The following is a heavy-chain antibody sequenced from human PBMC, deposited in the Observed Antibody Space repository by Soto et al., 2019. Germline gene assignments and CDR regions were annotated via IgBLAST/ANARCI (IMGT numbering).Heavy chain of an antibody. CDR2: INPNSGGT. Sequence: ASVKVSCKASGYTFTSYGISWVRQAPGQGLEWMGWINPNSGGTNYAQKFQGRVTMTRDTSISTAYMELSRLRSDDTAVYYCARGYCSSTSCYTFLVDYYGSGLDYWGQGTLVTVSS. D-gene: IGHD2-2*02. J-gene: IGHJ4*02. V-gene: IGHV1-2*02. CDR3: ARGYCSSTSCYTFLVDYYGSGLDY. CDR1: GYTFTSYG.